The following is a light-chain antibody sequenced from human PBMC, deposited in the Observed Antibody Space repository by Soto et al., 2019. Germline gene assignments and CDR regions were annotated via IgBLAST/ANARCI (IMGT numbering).Light chain of an antibody. CDR3: QQTYITPRT. CDR2: AAS. J-gene: IGKJ1*01. V-gene: IGKV1-39*01. CDR1: QSITTY. Sequence: DIQLPQSPSSLSASVGDRVSITCRASQSITTYLNWYQQKPGKAPELLIYAASTLQRGVPSRFSGSGSGADFTFTISNLQPEDFATYYCQQTYITPRTFGQGTKVEVK.